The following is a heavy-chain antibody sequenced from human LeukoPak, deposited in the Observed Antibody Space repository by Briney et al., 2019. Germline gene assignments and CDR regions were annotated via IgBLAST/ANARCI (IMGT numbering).Heavy chain of an antibody. J-gene: IGHJ4*02. V-gene: IGHV3-43*02. CDR3: GKGLVPGTWYVDT. CDR1: GFSIDGYV. D-gene: IGHD6-6*01. CDR2: ISGDGAAT. Sequence: GGSLRLSCAASGFSIDGYVMQGIRRSPGKGVEWISLISGDGAATHYGDSVRGRFIMSRDNTKNSVYLQMNGLTTEDTAQYYCGKGLVPGTWYVDTRGQGTLVTVSS.